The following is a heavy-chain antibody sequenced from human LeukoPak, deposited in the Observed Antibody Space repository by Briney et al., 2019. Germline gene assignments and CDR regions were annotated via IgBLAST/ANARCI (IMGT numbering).Heavy chain of an antibody. CDR2: IYYSGST. CDR3: AREQLWFGELLSTFIDY. J-gene: IGHJ4*02. CDR1: GGSISSYY. Sequence: SSETLSLTCTVSGGSISSYYWSWIRQPPGKGLEWIGYIYYSGSTNYNPSLKSRVTISVDTSKNQFSLKLSSVTAADTAVYYCAREQLWFGELLSTFIDYWGQGTLVTVSS. V-gene: IGHV4-59*01. D-gene: IGHD3-10*01.